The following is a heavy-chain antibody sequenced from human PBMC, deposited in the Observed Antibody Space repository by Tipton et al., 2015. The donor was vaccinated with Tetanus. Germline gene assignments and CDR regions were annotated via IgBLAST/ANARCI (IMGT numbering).Heavy chain of an antibody. Sequence: TLSLTCTVSGGYFTSDNSYWSWIRKPPGKGLEWIGYINYSGSSYYSPSLKSRVSISVDGSNNQFSLDLNSVTAADTAVYYCARALYDFWSSDSYYYGMDVWGQGTTVTVSS. D-gene: IGHD3-3*01. J-gene: IGHJ6*02. CDR2: INYSGSS. CDR3: ARALYDFWSSDSYYYGMDV. V-gene: IGHV4-30-2*01. CDR1: GGYFTSDNSY.